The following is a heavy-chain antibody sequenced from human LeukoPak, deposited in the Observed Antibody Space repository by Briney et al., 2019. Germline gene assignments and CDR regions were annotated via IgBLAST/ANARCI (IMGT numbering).Heavy chain of an antibody. Sequence: GGSLRLSCEASGFTFSSYIMTWVRQAPGEGLEWVSAISGSGGSTYYADSVKGRFTLSRDNSKNTLYLQMNSLRAEDTAVYYCAKDLRDTMVRGVIITSYYYYYYGMDVWGQGTTVTVSS. CDR3: AKDLRDTMVRGVIITSYYYYYYGMDV. J-gene: IGHJ6*02. CDR1: GFTFSSYI. D-gene: IGHD3-10*01. CDR2: ISGSGGST. V-gene: IGHV3-23*01.